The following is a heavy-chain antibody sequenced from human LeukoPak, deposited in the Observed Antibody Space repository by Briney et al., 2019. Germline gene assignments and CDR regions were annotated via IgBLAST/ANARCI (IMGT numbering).Heavy chain of an antibody. D-gene: IGHD3-22*01. Sequence: SETLSLTCTVSGDSISSSSYYWGWIRQPPGKGLEWIGSIYYSGSTYYNPSLKSRVTISVDTSKNQFSLKLSSVTAADTAVYYCARDWDYYDSSGYYFDYWGQGTLVTVSS. J-gene: IGHJ4*02. CDR2: IYYSGST. CDR1: GDSISSSSYY. CDR3: ARDWDYYDSSGYYFDY. V-gene: IGHV4-39*02.